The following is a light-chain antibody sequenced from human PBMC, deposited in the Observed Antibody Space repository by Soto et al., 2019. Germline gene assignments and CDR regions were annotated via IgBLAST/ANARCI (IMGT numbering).Light chain of an antibody. CDR3: AAWDDSLSGFV. Sequence: QSVLTQAPSASGAPGQRFTISCSGSSSNTGSNYVYWYQQLPGTAPELLVYRNNQQPSGVPDRFSGSKSGTSASLAITGLRSEDEADYYCAAWDDSLSGFVFGGGTKVTVL. CDR2: RNN. V-gene: IGLV1-47*01. J-gene: IGLJ1*01. CDR1: SSNTGSNY.